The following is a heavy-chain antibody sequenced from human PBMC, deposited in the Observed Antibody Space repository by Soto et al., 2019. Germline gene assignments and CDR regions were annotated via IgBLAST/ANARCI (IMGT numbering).Heavy chain of an antibody. J-gene: IGHJ4*02. CDR3: ARDMAKGGGSAGFDY. V-gene: IGHV1-2*02. Sequence: GXSVKVSCKASGYTFTVYYMHWLRQAPVQGLEWMGWINPKSGGTMYPQKFQGRVTMTWDTSISTAYMALTRLRSDDTAVYYCARDMAKGGGSAGFDYWGQGTLVTVYS. D-gene: IGHD2-15*01. CDR1: GYTFTVYY. CDR2: INPKSGGT.